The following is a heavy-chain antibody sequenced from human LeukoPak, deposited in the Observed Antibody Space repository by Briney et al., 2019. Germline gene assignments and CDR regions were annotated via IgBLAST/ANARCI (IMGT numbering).Heavy chain of an antibody. V-gene: IGHV3-30*18. CDR1: GFTFSSYG. D-gene: IGHD3-16*01. Sequence: GGSLRLSCAASGFTFSSYGMHWVRQAPGKGLEWVAVISYDGSNKYYADSVKGRFTISRDNSKNTLYLQMNSLRAEDTAVYYCAKVGGSYDYVWGSYFDYWGQGTLVTVSS. J-gene: IGHJ4*02. CDR2: ISYDGSNK. CDR3: AKVGGSYDYVWGSYFDY.